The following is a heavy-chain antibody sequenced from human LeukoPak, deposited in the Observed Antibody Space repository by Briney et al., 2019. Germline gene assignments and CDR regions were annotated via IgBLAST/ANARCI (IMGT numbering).Heavy chain of an antibody. J-gene: IGHJ5*02. D-gene: IGHD6-13*01. V-gene: IGHV3-30*02. CDR3: AKGLAAAAVNWFDL. Sequence: PGGSLRLSCAASGFTFSSYGMHWVRQAPGKGLEWVAFIRYDGSNKYYADSVKGRFTISRDNSKNTLYLQMNSLRAEDTAVYYCAKGLAAAAVNWFDLWGQGTLVTVSS. CDR2: IRYDGSNK. CDR1: GFTFSSYG.